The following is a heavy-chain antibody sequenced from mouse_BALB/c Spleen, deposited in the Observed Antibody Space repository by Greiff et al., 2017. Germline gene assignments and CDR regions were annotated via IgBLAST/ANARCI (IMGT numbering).Heavy chain of an antibody. Sequence: VKVVESGPGLVAPSQSLSITCTVSGFSLTSYGVHWVRQPPGKGLEWLGVIWAGGSTNYNSALMSRLSISKDNSKSQVFLKMNSLQTDDTAMYYCARPYDYDKAWFAYWGQGTLVTVSA. CDR2: IWAGGST. V-gene: IGHV2-9*02. J-gene: IGHJ3*01. CDR3: ARPYDYDKAWFAY. D-gene: IGHD2-4*01. CDR1: GFSLTSYG.